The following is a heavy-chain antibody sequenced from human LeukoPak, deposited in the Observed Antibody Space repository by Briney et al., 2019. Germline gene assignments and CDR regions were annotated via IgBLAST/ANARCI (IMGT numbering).Heavy chain of an antibody. D-gene: IGHD3-10*01. CDR3: ARDWTTDGPGSYFYGMDV. CDR2: INPSGGST. J-gene: IGHJ6*02. Sequence: GASVKVSCKASGYTFTSYYMHWVRQAPGQGLEWMGIINPSGGSTSYAQKFQGRVTMTRDTSTSTVYMELSSLRSEDTAVYYCARDWTTDGPGSYFYGMDVWGQGTTVTVSS. V-gene: IGHV1-46*01. CDR1: GYTFTSYY.